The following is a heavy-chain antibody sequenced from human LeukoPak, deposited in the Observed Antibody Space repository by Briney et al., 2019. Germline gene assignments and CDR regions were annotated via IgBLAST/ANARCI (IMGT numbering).Heavy chain of an antibody. V-gene: IGHV4-59*01. CDR1: GGSISSYY. D-gene: IGHD3-10*01. J-gene: IGHJ4*02. Sequence: TSETLSLTCTVSGGSISSYYWSWIRQPPGKGLEWIGYIYYSGSTNYNPSLKSRVTISVDTSKNQFSLKLSSVTAADTAVYYCARVSGFGEFLPDYWGQGTLVTVSS. CDR2: IYYSGST. CDR3: ARVSGFGEFLPDY.